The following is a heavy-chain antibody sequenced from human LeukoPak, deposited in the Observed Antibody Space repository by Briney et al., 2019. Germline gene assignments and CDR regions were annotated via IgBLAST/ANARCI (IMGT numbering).Heavy chain of an antibody. D-gene: IGHD3-3*01. J-gene: IGHJ3*02. CDR3: AGDFWVAFDI. CDR1: GFTFSSYA. CDR2: ISCDGSNK. V-gene: IGHV3-30-3*01. Sequence: PGGSLRLSCAASGFTFSSYAMHWVRQAPGKGLEWVAVISCDGSNKYYADSVKGRFTISRDNSKNTLYLQMNSLRAEDTAVYYCAGDFWVAFDIWGQGTMVTVSS.